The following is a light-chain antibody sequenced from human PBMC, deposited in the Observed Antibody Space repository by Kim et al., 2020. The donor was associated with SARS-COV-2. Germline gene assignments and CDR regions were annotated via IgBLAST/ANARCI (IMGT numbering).Light chain of an antibody. J-gene: IGKJ4*01. CDR1: QSVRSSY. V-gene: IGKV3-20*01. CDR2: GAS. Sequence: SPGERVTPSCRASQSVRSSYLAWYQQKSGQAPRLLIYGASSRATGIPDTFSGSGSGTDFTLTISRLEPEDFAVYYCQQYGSSPLTFGGGTKVDIK. CDR3: QQYGSSPLT.